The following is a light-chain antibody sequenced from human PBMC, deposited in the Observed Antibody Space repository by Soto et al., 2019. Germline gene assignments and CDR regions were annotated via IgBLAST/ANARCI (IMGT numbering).Light chain of an antibody. J-gene: IGKJ5*01. V-gene: IGKV3D-15*01. CDR3: QQYKNWPL. Sequence: EIVLTQSPGTLSLSPGERATLSCRASQSVSSSYLAWYQQKPGQPPRLLIYGASNRATGIPARFSGSGFGTEFTLTISSLQSEDFAVYYCQQYKNWPLFGQGTRLEIK. CDR1: QSVSSSY. CDR2: GAS.